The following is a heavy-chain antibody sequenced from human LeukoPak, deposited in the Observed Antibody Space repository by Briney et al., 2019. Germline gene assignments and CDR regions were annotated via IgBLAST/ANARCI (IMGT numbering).Heavy chain of an antibody. CDR1: TFTFSSYA. CDR3: ATGMENYDGSGYYSYFQH. V-gene: IGHV3-23*01. D-gene: IGHD3-22*01. J-gene: IGHJ1*01. Sequence: GGSLRLSCAASTFTFSSYAMSWVRQAPGKGLEWVSAISAGGGSTFYADSVRGRFTISRDNSKNALYLQMDSLRAEDTAVYYCATGMENYDGSGYYSYFQHWGQGTLVTVSS. CDR2: ISAGGGST.